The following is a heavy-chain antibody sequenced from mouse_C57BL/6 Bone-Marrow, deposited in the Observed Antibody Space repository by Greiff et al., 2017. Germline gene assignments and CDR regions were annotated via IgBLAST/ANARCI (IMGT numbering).Heavy chain of an antibody. J-gene: IGHJ1*03. CDR3: AKGEYGTWYFDV. Sequence: VQLQQSGAELARPGASVKMSCKASGYTCTSYTMHWVKQRPGQGLEWIGYINPSSGYTKYNQKFKDKATLTADKSSSTAYMQLSSLTSEDSAVYYCAKGEYGTWYFDVWGTGTTVTVSS. CDR2: INPSSGYT. CDR1: GYTCTSYT. D-gene: IGHD1-1*01. V-gene: IGHV1-4*01.